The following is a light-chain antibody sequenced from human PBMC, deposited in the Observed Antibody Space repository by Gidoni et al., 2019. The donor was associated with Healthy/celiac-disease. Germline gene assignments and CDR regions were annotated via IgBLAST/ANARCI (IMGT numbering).Light chain of an antibody. CDR1: QSVSSY. V-gene: IGKV3-11*01. Sequence: EIVLTQSPATLSLSPGERATLSCRASQSVSSYLDWYQQKPGQAPRLLIYDASNRATGIPARFSGSGSGTDFTLTISSLEPEDFAVYYCQQRSNWPFTFXXXTRLEIK. CDR3: QQRSNWPFT. J-gene: IGKJ5*01. CDR2: DAS.